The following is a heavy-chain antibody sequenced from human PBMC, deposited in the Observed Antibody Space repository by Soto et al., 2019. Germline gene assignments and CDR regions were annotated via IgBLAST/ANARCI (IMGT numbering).Heavy chain of an antibody. D-gene: IGHD6-19*01. CDR1: GFSFSSRS. V-gene: IGHV3-21*06. CDR3: VRERGEYDSGWYIDR. Sequence: GGSLRLSCAASGFSFSSRSFKWVRHAPGQGLEWVAYISSRSSLILYADSVRGRFVISRDNALNSLYLQMNSPRDEDTAIYYCVRERGEYDSGWYIDRWGQGTPVTVSS. CDR2: ISSRSSLI. J-gene: IGHJ5*02.